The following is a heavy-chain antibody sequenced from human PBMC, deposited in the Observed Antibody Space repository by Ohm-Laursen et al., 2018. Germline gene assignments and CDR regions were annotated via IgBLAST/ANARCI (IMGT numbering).Heavy chain of an antibody. CDR1: GHTFTGYY. Sequence: GASVKVSCNASGHTFTGYYLHWVRQAPGQGLEWMGWVNPNSDGTKYTQKFQGRVTMTRDTSISTVYMELSRLRSDDTAVYYCAKAPTSYGSGSYNLGYQYYAMDVWGQGTTVTVPS. CDR3: AKAPTSYGSGSYNLGYQYYAMDV. D-gene: IGHD3-10*01. CDR2: VNPNSDGT. V-gene: IGHV1-2*02. J-gene: IGHJ6*02.